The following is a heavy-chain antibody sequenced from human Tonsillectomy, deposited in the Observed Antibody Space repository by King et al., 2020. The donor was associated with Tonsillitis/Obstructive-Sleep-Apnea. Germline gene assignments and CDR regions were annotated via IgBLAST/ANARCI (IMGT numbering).Heavy chain of an antibody. V-gene: IGHV1-46*01. D-gene: IGHD4-17*01. Sequence: VQLVESGAEVKKPGASVKVSCKASGYTFTSYYMHWVRQAPGQGLEWMGIINPSGGSTSYAREFQGRVTMTRETSTSTVYMELSSLRSEDTAVYYCAGTWVGTVTTQGYAFDIWGQGTMVTVSS. CDR3: AGTWVGTVTTQGYAFDI. J-gene: IGHJ3*02. CDR1: GYTFTSYY. CDR2: INPSGGST.